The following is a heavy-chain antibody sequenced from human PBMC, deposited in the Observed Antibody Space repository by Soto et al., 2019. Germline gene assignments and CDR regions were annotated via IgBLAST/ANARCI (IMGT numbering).Heavy chain of an antibody. CDR3: ARGAGFSYASTWFDI. CDR1: GASISGGTYY. Sequence: SETLSLTCTVSGASISGGTYYWTWIRQAPGKGLEWVGHIYYTGSTNYNPALNDRVTISVDTSKNHFSLQLTSVAAADMAVYYCARGAGFSYASTWFDIWGQGTLVTVSS. CDR2: IYYTGST. J-gene: IGHJ5*02. V-gene: IGHV4-61*03. D-gene: IGHD5-18*01.